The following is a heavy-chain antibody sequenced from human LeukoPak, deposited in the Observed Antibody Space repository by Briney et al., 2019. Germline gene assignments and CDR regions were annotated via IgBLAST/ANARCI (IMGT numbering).Heavy chain of an antibody. CDR2: IYHSGST. V-gene: IGHV4-4*02. Sequence: SGTLSLTCAVSGGSISSSNWWSWVRQPPGKGLEWIGEIYHSGSTNYNPSLKSRVTISVDKSKNQFSLKLSSVTAADTAVYYCARGVGGYPRWYYYYYMDVWGKGTTVTVSS. D-gene: IGHD6-19*01. J-gene: IGHJ6*03. CDR1: GGSISSSNW. CDR3: ARGVGGYPRWYYYYYMDV.